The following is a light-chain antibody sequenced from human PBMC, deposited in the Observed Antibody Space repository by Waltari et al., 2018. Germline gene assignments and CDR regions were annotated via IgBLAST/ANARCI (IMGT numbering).Light chain of an antibody. CDR2: YVT. CDR3: SSYSSTNTVV. V-gene: IGLV2-14*03. J-gene: IGLJ3*02. Sequence: QSALTQPASVSGSPGQSVTISCTGTSSDVGGYNFVSWYQQHPGRAPNLMIYYVTHRPSGVSTRFSCSKSGDTASLTISGLQAADEAEYYCSSYSSTNTVVFGGGTQLTV. CDR1: SSDVGGYNF.